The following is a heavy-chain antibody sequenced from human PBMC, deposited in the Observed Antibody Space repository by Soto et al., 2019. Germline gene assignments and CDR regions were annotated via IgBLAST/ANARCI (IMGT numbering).Heavy chain of an antibody. D-gene: IGHD3-10*01. CDR2: IATYNTNR. V-gene: IGHV1-18*01. CDR1: GDTFTHFG. J-gene: IGHJ5*02. Sequence: SVKVSCKTPGDTFTHFGLSLVRQAPGQGLEWMGWIATYNTNRNYAQKFKGRLTLTTDTSTSTAYMELKSLGYDDTAVYYCARVLRGVVNWFDPRGQGTLVTVSS. CDR3: ARVLRGVVNWFDP.